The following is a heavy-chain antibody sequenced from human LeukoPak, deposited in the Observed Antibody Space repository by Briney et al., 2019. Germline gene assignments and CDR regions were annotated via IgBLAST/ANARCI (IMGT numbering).Heavy chain of an antibody. D-gene: IGHD3-3*01. J-gene: IGHJ6*02. Sequence: GGSLRLSCAASGFSFSGDYKHWVRQAPGKGLEYVSAISGNGVTTHYTNSVKGRFTISRDNSANTVYLQMGSLSTEDTAVYYCARDTNREQDIWGQGATVTVSS. CDR3: ARDTNREQDI. V-gene: IGHV3-64*01. CDR2: ISGNGVTT. CDR1: GFSFSGDY.